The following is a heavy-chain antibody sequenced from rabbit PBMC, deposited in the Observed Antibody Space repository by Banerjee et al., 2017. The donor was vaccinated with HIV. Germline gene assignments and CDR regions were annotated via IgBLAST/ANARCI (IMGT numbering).Heavy chain of an antibody. CDR1: GLDFSGSYW. V-gene: IGHV1S45*01. CDR3: ARYAGYAGYGYALNL. CDR2: IYTGSSGST. J-gene: IGHJ4*01. D-gene: IGHD6-1*01. Sequence: EESGGDLVQPEGSLTLTCKASGLDFSGSYWICWVRQAPGKGLEWIACIYTGSSGSTYYASWAKGRFTISKTSSTTVTLQMTSLTAADTATYFCARYAGYAGYGYALNLWGPGTLVTVS.